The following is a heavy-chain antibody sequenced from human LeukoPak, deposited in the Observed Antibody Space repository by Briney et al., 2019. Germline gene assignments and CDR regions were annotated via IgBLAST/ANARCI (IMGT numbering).Heavy chain of an antibody. D-gene: IGHD2-21*02. CDR3: AKDLWSVVTLTLDY. CDR2: ISYDGSNK. Sequence: GGSLRLSCAASGFTFSSYAMHWVRQAPGKGLEWVAVISYDGSNKYYADSVKGRFTISRDNSKNTLSLQVNSLRAEDTAVYYCAKDLWSVVTLTLDYWGQGTLVTVSS. CDR1: GFTFSSYA. J-gene: IGHJ4*02. V-gene: IGHV3-30*04.